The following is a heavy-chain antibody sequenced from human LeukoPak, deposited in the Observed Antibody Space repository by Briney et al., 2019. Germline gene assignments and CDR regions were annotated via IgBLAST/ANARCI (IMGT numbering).Heavy chain of an antibody. CDR2: INPNSGGT. J-gene: IGHJ4*02. CDR1: GYTFTGYY. Sequence: ASVKVSCKASGYTFTGYYMHWVRQAPGQGLEWMGWINPNSGGTNYAQKFQGRVTMTRDTSISTAYMELSSLRSEDTAVYYCAMGDDSSGYYYSPFDYWGQGTLVTVSS. V-gene: IGHV1-2*02. CDR3: AMGDDSSGYYYSPFDY. D-gene: IGHD3-22*01.